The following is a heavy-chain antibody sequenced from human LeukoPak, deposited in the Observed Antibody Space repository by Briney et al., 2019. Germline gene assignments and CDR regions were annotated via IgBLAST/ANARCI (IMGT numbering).Heavy chain of an antibody. Sequence: SETLSLTCAVSGGSISSGGYSWSWIRQPPGKGLEWIGYIYHSGSTYYNPSLKSRVTISVDRSKNQFSLKLSSVTAADTAVYYCARGLFGWFDPWGQGTLVAVSS. CDR2: IYHSGST. CDR3: ARGLFGWFDP. V-gene: IGHV4-30-2*01. D-gene: IGHD3-16*01. J-gene: IGHJ5*02. CDR1: GGSISSGGYS.